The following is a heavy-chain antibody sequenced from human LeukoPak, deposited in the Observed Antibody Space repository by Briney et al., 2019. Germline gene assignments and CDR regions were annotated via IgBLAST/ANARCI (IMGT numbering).Heavy chain of an antibody. CDR1: GFTFDDYG. CDR2: INWNGGST. D-gene: IGHD2-15*01. J-gene: IGHJ4*02. V-gene: IGHV3-20*04. CDR3: ARGKYCSGGSCYSDFDY. Sequence: GGSLRLSCAASGFTFDDYGMSWVRHAPGKGLEWVSGINWNGGSTGYADSVKGRFTISRDNAKNSLYLQMNSLRAEDTALYYCARGKYCSGGSCYSDFDYWGQGTLVTVSS.